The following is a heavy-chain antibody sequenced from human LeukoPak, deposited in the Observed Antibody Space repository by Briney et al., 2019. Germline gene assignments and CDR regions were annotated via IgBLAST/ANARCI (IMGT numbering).Heavy chain of an antibody. CDR2: ISTSSSYI. J-gene: IGHJ4*02. CDR1: EFTFSTYS. CDR3: VRDPQSGSYRYSFDY. V-gene: IGHV3-21*01. Sequence: GGSLRLSCAASEFTFSTYSMNWVRQAPGKGLEWVSSISTSSSYIYYADSVKGRFTISRDNAKNSLYLQMNSLRAEDTAVYYCVRDPQSGSYRYSFDYWGQGTLVTVSS. D-gene: IGHD3-16*02.